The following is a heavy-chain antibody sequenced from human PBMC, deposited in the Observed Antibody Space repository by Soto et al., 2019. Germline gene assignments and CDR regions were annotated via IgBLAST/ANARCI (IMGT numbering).Heavy chain of an antibody. CDR2: IYYSGST. V-gene: IGHV4-39*01. D-gene: IGHD3-3*01. CDR3: EITRRITIFLV. CDR1: GGSISSSSYY. Sequence: SETLSLTCTVSGGSISSSSYYWGWIRQPPGKGLEWIGSIYYSGSTYYNPSLKSRVTISVDTSKNQFSLKLSSVTAADTAVYYCEITRRITIFLVWGQGTMVTVYS. J-gene: IGHJ4*02.